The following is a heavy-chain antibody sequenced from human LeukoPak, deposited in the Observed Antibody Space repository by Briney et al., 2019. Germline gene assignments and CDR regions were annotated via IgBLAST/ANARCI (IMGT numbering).Heavy chain of an antibody. J-gene: IGHJ4*02. V-gene: IGHV3-15*01. D-gene: IGHD3-10*01. Sequence: PGGSLRLSCAASGFTFSSYWMSWVRQAPGKGLEWVGRIKSKTDGGTTDYAAPVKGRFTISRDDSKNTLYLQMNSLRAEDTAVYYCAKDRVGDYYGSGSYYNGGLIDYWGQGTLVTVSS. CDR2: IKSKTDGGTT. CDR3: AKDRVGDYYGSGSYYNGGLIDY. CDR1: GFTFSSYW.